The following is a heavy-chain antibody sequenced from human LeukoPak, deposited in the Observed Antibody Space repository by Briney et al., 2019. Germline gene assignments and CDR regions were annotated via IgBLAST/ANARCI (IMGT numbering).Heavy chain of an antibody. J-gene: IGHJ1*01. CDR1: GDSISSDY. V-gene: IGHV4-4*08. Sequence: SQTLSLTCTVSGDSISSDYWSWIRQPPGKGLEWIGYIYRFGNTDYNPSLMRRVTISLDTSKKQLSLNLTSVTAADKAVYYCAGRGQRYFRDWGQGTLVTVSS. CDR3: AGRGQRYFRD. CDR2: IYRFGNT.